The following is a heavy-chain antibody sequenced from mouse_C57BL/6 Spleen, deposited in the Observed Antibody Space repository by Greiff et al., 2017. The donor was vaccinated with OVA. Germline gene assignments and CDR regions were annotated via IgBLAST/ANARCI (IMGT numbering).Heavy chain of an antibody. J-gene: IGHJ1*03. CDR1: GYTFTSYT. Sequence: VQVVESGAELARPGASVKMSCKASGYTFTSYTMHWVKQRPGQGLEWIGYINPSSGYTKYNQKFKDKATLTADKSSSTAYMQLSSLTSEDSAVYYCAYDYDWYFDVWGTGTTVTVSS. CDR2: INPSSGYT. D-gene: IGHD2-4*01. V-gene: IGHV1-4*01. CDR3: AYDYDWYFDV.